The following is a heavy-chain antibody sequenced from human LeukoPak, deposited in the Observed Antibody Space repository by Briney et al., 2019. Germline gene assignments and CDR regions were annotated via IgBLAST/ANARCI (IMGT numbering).Heavy chain of an antibody. D-gene: IGHD6-19*01. CDR2: ISGSGGST. CDR3: ATSESSGWFPFDY. CDR1: GFTFSSYA. J-gene: IGHJ4*02. V-gene: IGHV3-23*01. Sequence: GGSLRLSCAASGFTFSSYAMSWVRQAPGKGLEWVSAISGSGGSTYYADSVKGRFTISRDNSKNTLYLQMNSLRAGDTAVYYCATSESSGWFPFDYWGQGTLVTVSS.